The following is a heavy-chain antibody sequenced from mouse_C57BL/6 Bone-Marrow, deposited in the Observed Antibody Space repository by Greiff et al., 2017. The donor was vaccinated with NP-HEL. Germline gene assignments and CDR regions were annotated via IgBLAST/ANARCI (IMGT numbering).Heavy chain of an antibody. Sequence: VQVVESGPGLVAPSQSLSITCTVSGFSLTSSGVDWVRQSPGKGLEWLGVIWGVGSTNYNSALKSRLSISKDNSKSQVFLKMNRLQTDDTAMYYCASEGFAYWGQGTLVTVSA. CDR3: ASEGFAY. V-gene: IGHV2-6*01. CDR2: IWGVGST. CDR1: GFSLTSSG. J-gene: IGHJ3*01.